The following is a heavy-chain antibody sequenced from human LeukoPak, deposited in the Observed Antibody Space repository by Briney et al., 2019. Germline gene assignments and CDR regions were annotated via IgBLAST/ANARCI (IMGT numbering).Heavy chain of an antibody. CDR1: GFSFRTYV. J-gene: IGHJ4*02. CDR2: IWYEGSKK. Sequence: GGSLRLSCAASGFSFRTYVMHWVRQAPGKGLEWVAVIWYEGSKKYYGDSVKGRFTISRDNAKNSLYLQMNSLRAEDTAVYYCAREVGFGELFPFDYWGQGTLVTVSS. CDR3: AREVGFGELFPFDY. D-gene: IGHD3-10*01. V-gene: IGHV3-33*01.